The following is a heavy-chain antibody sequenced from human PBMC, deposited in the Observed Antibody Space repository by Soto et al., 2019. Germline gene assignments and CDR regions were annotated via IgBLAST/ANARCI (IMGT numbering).Heavy chain of an antibody. V-gene: IGHV4-39*01. CDR3: ARLETYSSGLDDMDV. J-gene: IGHJ6*02. CDR2: IYFTGST. CDR1: GDSIRNSSSY. Sequence: LQLQESGPGLVKPSETLSLTCTVSGDSIRNSSSYWGWIRQPPGKGLEWIGTIYFTGSTDYNPSLKVRVTMSVDTSKNQFSLKVKSVTAADTAVYYCARLETYSSGLDDMDVWGQGTTVTVSS. D-gene: IGHD6-19*01.